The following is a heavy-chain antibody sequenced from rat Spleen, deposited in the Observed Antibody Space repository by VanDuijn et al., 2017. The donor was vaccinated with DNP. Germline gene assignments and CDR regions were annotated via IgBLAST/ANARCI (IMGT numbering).Heavy chain of an antibody. CDR3: TNQGFAY. CDR1: GFTFSDYN. V-gene: IGHV5-20*01. CDR2: ISYDGGST. J-gene: IGHJ3*01. Sequence: EVQLVESGGGLVQPGRSLKLSCAASGFTFSDYNMAWVRQAPKKGLEWVASISYDGGSTYYRDSVKGRFTISRDNAKSSLYLQMDSLRSEDTATYYCTNQGFAYWGQGTLVTVSS.